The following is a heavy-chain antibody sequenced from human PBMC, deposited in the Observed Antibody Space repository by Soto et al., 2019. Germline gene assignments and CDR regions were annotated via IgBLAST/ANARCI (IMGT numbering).Heavy chain of an antibody. J-gene: IGHJ6*02. Sequence: GGSLRLSCAASGFTFSSYWMSWVRQAPGKGLEWVANIKQDGSEKYYVDSVKGRFTISRDNAKNSLYLQMNSLRAEDTAVYYCARGGGSSSWGYYYYYYGMDVWGQGTTVTV. CDR2: IKQDGSEK. V-gene: IGHV3-7*03. D-gene: IGHD6-13*01. CDR1: GFTFSSYW. CDR3: ARGGGSSSWGYYYYYYGMDV.